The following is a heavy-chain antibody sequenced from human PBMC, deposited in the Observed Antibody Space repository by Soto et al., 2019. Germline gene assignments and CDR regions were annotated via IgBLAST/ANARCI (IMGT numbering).Heavy chain of an antibody. D-gene: IGHD6-6*01. V-gene: IGHV1-18*01. CDR2: IIAIFETT. CDR3: AIGDRSSWIGNH. Sequence: GASVKVSCKASGYTFTSYGISWVRQAPGQGLEWVGGIIAIFETTNYAQKFRGRVTITTDKSTNTVNLELNNLRSDDTAIYFCAIGDRSSWIGNHWGPGTQVTVSS. J-gene: IGHJ4*02. CDR1: GYTFTSYG.